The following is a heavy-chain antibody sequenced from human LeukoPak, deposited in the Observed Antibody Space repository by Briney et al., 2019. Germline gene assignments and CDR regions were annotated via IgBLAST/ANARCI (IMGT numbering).Heavy chain of an antibody. CDR1: GGSISSSSYY. CDR3: ARDLSYYDSSGRTPYFDY. D-gene: IGHD3-22*01. Sequence: SETLSLTCTVSGGSISSSSYYWGWIRQPPGKGLEWIGSFYYGGRTYYNPSLKSRVTRSVDMSKNQFSLRLRSVTAADTAVYYCARDLSYYDSSGRTPYFDYWGQGTLVTVSS. J-gene: IGHJ4*02. CDR2: FYYGGRT. V-gene: IGHV4-39*07.